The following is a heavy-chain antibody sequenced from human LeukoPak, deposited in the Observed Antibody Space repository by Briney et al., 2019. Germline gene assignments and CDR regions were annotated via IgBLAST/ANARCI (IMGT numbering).Heavy chain of an antibody. CDR3: ARAASPTYYDILTGYYSENWFDP. Sequence: SETLSLTCTVSGGSISSYYWSWIRQPPGKGLEWIGYIYYSGSTNYNPSLKSRVTISVDTSKNQFSLKLSSVTAADTAVYYCARAASPTYYDILTGYYSENWFDPWGQGTLVTVSS. V-gene: IGHV4-59*01. CDR2: IYYSGST. CDR1: GGSISSYY. J-gene: IGHJ5*02. D-gene: IGHD3-9*01.